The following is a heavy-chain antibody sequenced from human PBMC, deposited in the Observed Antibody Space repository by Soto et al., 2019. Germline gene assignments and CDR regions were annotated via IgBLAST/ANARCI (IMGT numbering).Heavy chain of an antibody. J-gene: IGHJ4*02. D-gene: IGHD6-6*01. CDR3: ARRKYLDY. CDR2: IRSNTYGGTT. Sequence: GGSLRLSCTTSGFTFGDYAMSWIRQAPGKGLEWIGYIRSNTYGGTTEYAASVKGRFTISRDDSKRVAHLQMNSLETEDTAVCFCARRKYLDYWGQGTLVTVSS. V-gene: IGHV3-49*03. CDR1: GFTFGDYA.